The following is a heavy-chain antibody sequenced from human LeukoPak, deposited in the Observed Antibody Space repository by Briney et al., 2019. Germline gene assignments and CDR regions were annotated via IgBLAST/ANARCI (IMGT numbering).Heavy chain of an antibody. CDR1: GFTFSSFS. V-gene: IGHV3-23*01. D-gene: IGHD6-25*01. CDR2: IIVSGTT. Sequence: GGSLRLSCAASGFTFSSFSMTWVRQAPGRGLEWVSSIIVSGTTYYADSVKGRFTISRDSFRGTLFLQMDSLRVEDTAVYFCAKGSVGNADFASWGQGALVTVSS. J-gene: IGHJ4*02. CDR3: AKGSVGNADFAS.